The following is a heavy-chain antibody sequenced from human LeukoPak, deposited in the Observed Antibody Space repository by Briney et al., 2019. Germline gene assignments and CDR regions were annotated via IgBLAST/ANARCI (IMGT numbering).Heavy chain of an antibody. J-gene: IGHJ4*02. Sequence: SETLSLTCTVSGGSISSSSYYWGWIRQPPGKGLEWIGGIYYSGSTYYNPSLKSRVTISVDTSKNQFSLKLSSVTAADTAVYYCARDYNYGGPYFDYWGQGTLVTVSS. CDR3: ARDYNYGGPYFDY. CDR1: GGSISSSSYY. D-gene: IGHD4-23*01. CDR2: IYYSGST. V-gene: IGHV4-39*02.